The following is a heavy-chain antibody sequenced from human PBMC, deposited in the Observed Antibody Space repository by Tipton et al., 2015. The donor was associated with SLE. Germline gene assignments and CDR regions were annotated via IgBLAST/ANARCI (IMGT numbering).Heavy chain of an antibody. V-gene: IGHV3-23*01. J-gene: IGHJ5*02. CDR3: ARALYYYDSSGYYL. D-gene: IGHD3-22*01. CDR2: ISGSGGST. CDR1: GFTFSSYA. Sequence: GSLRLSCAASGFTFSSYAMSWVRQAPGKGLEWVSAISGSGGSTYYADSVKGRFTISRDNAKNSLFLQMNSLRAEDTAVYYCARALYYYDSSGYYLWGQGTLVTVSS.